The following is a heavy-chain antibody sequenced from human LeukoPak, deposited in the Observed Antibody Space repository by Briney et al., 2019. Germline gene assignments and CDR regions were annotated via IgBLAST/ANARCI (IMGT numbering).Heavy chain of an antibody. CDR1: GFTLNNAW. J-gene: IGHJ4*02. CDR3: TTDYYDSSGYYGRVFDY. V-gene: IGHV3-15*01. Sequence: PGGSLRLSCAASGFTLNNAWMSWVRQAPGKGLEWLGRIKSKTDGGTTDYAAPVKGRFTISRDDSKNTLYLQMNSLKTEDTAVYYCTTDYYDSSGYYGRVFDYWGQGTLVTVSS. D-gene: IGHD3-22*01. CDR2: IKSKTDGGTT.